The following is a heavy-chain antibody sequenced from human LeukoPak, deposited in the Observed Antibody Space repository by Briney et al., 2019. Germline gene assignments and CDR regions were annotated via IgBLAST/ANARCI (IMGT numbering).Heavy chain of an antibody. CDR1: GFTVSSNY. Sequence: GGSLRLSCAASGFTVSSNYMSWVRQAPGKGLEWVSAISANGAGTYYADSVKGRFTVSRDNSKNTLYLQMVSVRAEDTAVYYCATVWPYSSGWYYFDYWGQGTLVTVSS. V-gene: IGHV3-23*01. CDR2: ISANGAGT. D-gene: IGHD6-19*01. J-gene: IGHJ4*02. CDR3: ATVWPYSSGWYYFDY.